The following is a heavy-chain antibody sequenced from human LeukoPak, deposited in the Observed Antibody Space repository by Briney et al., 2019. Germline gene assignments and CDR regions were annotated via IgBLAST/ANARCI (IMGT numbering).Heavy chain of an antibody. Sequence: PGGSLRLSCSASGFTFSSYSMNWVRQAPGKGLEWVSYISSSSSTIYYADSVKGRFTISRDNAKNSLYLQMNSLRAEDAAVYYCAVPPYTAMVWRHDAFDIWGQGTMVTVSS. CDR1: GFTFSSYS. D-gene: IGHD5-18*01. V-gene: IGHV3-48*01. CDR3: AVPPYTAMVWRHDAFDI. J-gene: IGHJ3*02. CDR2: ISSSSSTI.